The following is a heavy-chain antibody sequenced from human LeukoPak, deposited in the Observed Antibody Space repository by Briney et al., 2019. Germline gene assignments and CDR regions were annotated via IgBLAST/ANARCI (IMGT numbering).Heavy chain of an antibody. D-gene: IGHD6-13*01. J-gene: IGHJ4*02. CDR2: IRSQSDGGTA. CDR1: RFTFSDAW. Sequence: GGSLRLSCAVSRFTFSDAWMAWVRQAPGKGLEHVGRIRSQSDGGTADYAAPVKDRFTISRDDSNNMVYLYMNNLKIEDTAMYYCTTGHGTIDFWGQGTLVAVSS. CDR3: TTGHGTIDF. V-gene: IGHV3-15*01.